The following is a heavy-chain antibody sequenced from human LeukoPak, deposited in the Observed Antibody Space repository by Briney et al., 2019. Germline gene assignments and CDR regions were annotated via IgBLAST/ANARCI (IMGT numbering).Heavy chain of an antibody. CDR3: AREDYMRDGYNYWFGP. D-gene: IGHD5-24*01. J-gene: IGHJ5*02. Sequence: TSETLSLTCTVSGYSISSGYYWGWIRQPPGKGLEWIGSIYHSGSTYYNPSLKSRVTISVDTSKNKFSLKLSSVTAADTAVYYCAREDYMRDGYNYWFGPWGQGILVTVSS. CDR2: IYHSGST. V-gene: IGHV4-38-2*02. CDR1: GYSISSGYY.